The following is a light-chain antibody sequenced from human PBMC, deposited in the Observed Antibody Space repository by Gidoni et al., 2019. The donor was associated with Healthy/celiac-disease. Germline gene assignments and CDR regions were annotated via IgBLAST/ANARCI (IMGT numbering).Light chain of an antibody. CDR2: DAS. CDR3: QQRSNWPPGGT. Sequence: IVLTQSPATLSLSPGDRATLSCRASQSVSSYLAWYQQKPGQAPRLLIYDASNRATGIPARFSGSGSGTDFTLTISSREPEDFAVYYCQQRSNWPPGGTFGGXTKVEIK. CDR1: QSVSSY. J-gene: IGKJ4*01. V-gene: IGKV3-11*01.